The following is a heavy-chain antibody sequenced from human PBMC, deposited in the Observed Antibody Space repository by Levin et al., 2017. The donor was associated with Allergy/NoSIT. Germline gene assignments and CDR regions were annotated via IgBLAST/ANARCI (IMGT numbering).Heavy chain of an antibody. D-gene: IGHD6-6*01. CDR3: AKDRYSSSSGSFDY. CDR2: ISWNSGSI. V-gene: IGHV3-9*01. CDR1: GFTFDDYA. Sequence: LSLTCAASGFTFDDYAMHWVRQAPGKGLEWVSGISWNSGSIGYADSVKGRFTISRDNAKNSLYLQMNSLRAEDTALYYCAKDRYSSSSGSFDYWGQGTLVTVSS. J-gene: IGHJ4*02.